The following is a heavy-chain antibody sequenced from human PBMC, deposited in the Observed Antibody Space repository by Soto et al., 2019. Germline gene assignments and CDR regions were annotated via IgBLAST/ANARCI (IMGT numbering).Heavy chain of an antibody. Sequence: GGSLRLSCAASGFTFDDYAMHWVRQAPGKGLEWVSGISWNSGSIGYADSVKGRFTISRDNAKNSLYLQMNSLRAEDTALYYCVRFLEWRGYYFDYWGQGTLVTVSS. V-gene: IGHV3-9*01. CDR3: VRFLEWRGYYFDY. J-gene: IGHJ4*02. D-gene: IGHD3-3*01. CDR1: GFTFDDYA. CDR2: ISWNSGSI.